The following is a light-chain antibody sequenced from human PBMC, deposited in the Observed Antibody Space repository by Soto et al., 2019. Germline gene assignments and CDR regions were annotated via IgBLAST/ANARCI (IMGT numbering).Light chain of an antibody. CDR3: QQYNDWPIT. CDR2: GAS. V-gene: IGKV3-15*01. CDR1: QSVSDN. Sequence: EVVLTQSPVTLSMSPGDSATLSCRASQSVSDNFAWYHQKPGQAPRLLIYGASTRATGIPARFSGSGSGTAFTLTISSLQSEDFAVYYCQQYNDWPITFGQGTRLEIK. J-gene: IGKJ5*01.